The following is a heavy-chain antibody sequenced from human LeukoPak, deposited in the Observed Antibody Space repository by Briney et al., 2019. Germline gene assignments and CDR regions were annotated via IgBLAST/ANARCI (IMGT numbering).Heavy chain of an antibody. CDR3: ARVPHAGHNCFDH. Sequence: PSETLSLTCTVSGGFISSDYWSWIRQPAGKGLEWIGRIYPSGSTNYNPSLKSRVTMSIDTSKNQFSLKLSSVTAADTAVYYCARVPHAGHNCFDHWGQGTLVTVSS. CDR1: GGFISSDY. J-gene: IGHJ5*02. D-gene: IGHD6-13*01. CDR2: IYPSGST. V-gene: IGHV4-4*07.